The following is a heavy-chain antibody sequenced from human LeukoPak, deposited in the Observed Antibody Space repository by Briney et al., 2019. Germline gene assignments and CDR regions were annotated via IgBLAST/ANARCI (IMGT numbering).Heavy chain of an antibody. D-gene: IGHD5-12*01. V-gene: IGHV3-30*03. Sequence: GGSLRLSCAASGFTFSSYGMHWVRQAPGKGLEWVAVISYDGSNKYYADSVKGRFTISRDNAKNSLYLQMSSLRAEDTAVYYCARDLGPSYSEYDWRGIFDYWGQGTLVTFSS. J-gene: IGHJ4*02. CDR1: GFTFSSYG. CDR3: ARDLGPSYSEYDWRGIFDY. CDR2: ISYDGSNK.